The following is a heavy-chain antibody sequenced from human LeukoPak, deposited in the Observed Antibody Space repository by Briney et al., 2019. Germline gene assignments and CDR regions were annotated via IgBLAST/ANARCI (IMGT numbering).Heavy chain of an antibody. J-gene: IGHJ6*03. CDR1: GFTFSSCS. CDR3: ARHPGDFTGIVNYYYMDV. D-gene: IGHD1-26*01. Sequence: GGSLRLSCAASGFTFSSCSMNWVRQAPGKGLEWVSYISSGSSTIYYADSVKGRFTISRDNSKNMLFLQMNSLRVEDTADYYCARHPGDFTGIVNYYYMDVWGKGTAVTVSS. CDR2: ISSGSSTI. V-gene: IGHV3-48*01.